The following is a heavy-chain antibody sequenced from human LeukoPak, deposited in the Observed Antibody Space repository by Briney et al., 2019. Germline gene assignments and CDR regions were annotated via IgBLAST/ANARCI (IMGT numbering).Heavy chain of an antibody. D-gene: IGHD3-3*01. CDR3: AREQANSYYDFWSGQNSLLDY. J-gene: IGHJ4*02. CDR2: INSDGSST. V-gene: IGHV3-74*01. CDR1: GFTFSSYW. Sequence: GGSLRLSCAASGFTFSSYWMHWVRQAPGKGLVWVSRINSDGSSTSYADSVKGRFTISRDNAKNTLYLQMNSLRAEDTAVYCCAREQANSYYDFWSGQNSLLDYWGQGTLVTVSS.